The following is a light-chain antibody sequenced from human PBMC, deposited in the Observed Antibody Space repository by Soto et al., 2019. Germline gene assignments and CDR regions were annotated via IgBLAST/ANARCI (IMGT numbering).Light chain of an antibody. CDR1: QSVDIN. CDR3: QHHYPYSPET. J-gene: IGKJ2*01. CDR2: GAS. Sequence: EIVLTQSPATLSVSPGERVTLSCRASQSVDINLAWYQQKPGQAPRLLIYGASTRATDMSGTFSGRGSGTEFTLTISNVRPEDFATYYCQHHYPYSPETFGQGTKLEIK. V-gene: IGKV3-15*01.